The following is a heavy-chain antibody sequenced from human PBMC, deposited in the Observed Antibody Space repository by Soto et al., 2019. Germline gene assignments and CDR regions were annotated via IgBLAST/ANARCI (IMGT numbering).Heavy chain of an antibody. CDR2: TTQDGSGK. J-gene: IGHJ4*02. CDR3: ARLDEAMIKTAGY. Sequence: EVQLVESGGGLVQPGGSLRLSCVASGLTFSSWMSWVRQAPGKGLEWVAMTTQDGSGKHYVDSVKGRFTISRDSAKNSMYLQMTSLTIEDKAMYYCARLDEAMIKTAGYWGRGTQVTVSS. CDR1: GLTFSSW. V-gene: IGHV3-7*01. D-gene: IGHD5-18*01.